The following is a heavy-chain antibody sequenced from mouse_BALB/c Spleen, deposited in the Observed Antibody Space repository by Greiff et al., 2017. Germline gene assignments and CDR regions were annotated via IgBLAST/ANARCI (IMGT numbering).Heavy chain of an antibody. CDR2: ISYSGST. CDR3: ARETNYALYAMDY. J-gene: IGHJ4*01. V-gene: IGHV3-2*02. D-gene: IGHD1-1*01. Sequence: EVKLQESGPGLVKPSQSLSLTCTVTGYSITSDYAWNWIRQFPGNKLEWMGYISYSGSTSYNPSLKSRISITRDTSKNQFFLQLNSVTTEDTATYYCARETNYALYAMDYWGQGTSVTVSS. CDR1: GYSITSDYA.